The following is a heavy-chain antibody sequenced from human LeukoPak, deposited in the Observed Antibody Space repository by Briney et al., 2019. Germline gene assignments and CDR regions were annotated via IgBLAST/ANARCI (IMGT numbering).Heavy chain of an antibody. CDR2: IWYGGSNK. D-gene: IGHD7-27*01. CDR3: AKDKLGRLDY. CDR1: GFTLSSYG. J-gene: IGHJ4*02. V-gene: IGHV3-30*02. Sequence: GGSLRLSCAASGFTLSSYGMHWVRQAPGKGLEWVAVIWYGGSNKYYADSVKGRFTISRDNSKNTLYLQMNSLRAEDTAVYYCAKDKLGRLDYWGQGTLVTVSS.